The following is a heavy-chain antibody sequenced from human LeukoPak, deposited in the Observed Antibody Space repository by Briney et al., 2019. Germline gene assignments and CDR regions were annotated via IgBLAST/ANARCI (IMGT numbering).Heavy chain of an antibody. CDR1: GSPFFTYW. Sequence: GASLEISCQGSGSPFFTYWIGWVRQLPGKGLEWMGIIYPGDSDTRYSPSFQGQVTISADKSIRTAYLQWSSLKASDTAIYYCARPSTTVDGYFDLWGRGTLVTVSS. V-gene: IGHV5-51*01. CDR2: IYPGDSDT. CDR3: ARPSTTVDGYFDL. J-gene: IGHJ2*01. D-gene: IGHD4-17*01.